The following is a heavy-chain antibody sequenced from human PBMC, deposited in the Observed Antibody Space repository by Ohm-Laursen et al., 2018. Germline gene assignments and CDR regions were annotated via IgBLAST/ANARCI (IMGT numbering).Heavy chain of an antibody. D-gene: IGHD6-19*01. CDR3: ARDKRASSGTNPLWY. Sequence: ASVTAFCKASGYTFTSYGISWVRQAPGQGLEWMGWISAYNGNTNYAQKLQGRVTMTTDTSTSTAYMELRSLRSDDTAVYYCARDKRASSGTNPLWYWGQGTLVTVSS. V-gene: IGHV1-18*01. CDR2: ISAYNGNT. CDR1: GYTFTSYG. J-gene: IGHJ4*02.